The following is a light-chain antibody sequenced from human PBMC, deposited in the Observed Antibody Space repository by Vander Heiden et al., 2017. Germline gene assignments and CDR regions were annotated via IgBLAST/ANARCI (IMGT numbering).Light chain of an antibody. CDR2: LDSDGSH. CDR3: QTWGTGIVV. J-gene: IGLJ2*01. V-gene: IGLV4-69*01. Sequence: QLVLTQSPSASASLGASVKLTCTLRSGHSRYAIAWHQQQPEKGPPYLMMLDSDGSHSTGDAIPVRFSPSSSGADRYLTISSLQAEDEDDYYFQTWGTGIVVFGGGTKLTVL. CDR1: SGHSRYA.